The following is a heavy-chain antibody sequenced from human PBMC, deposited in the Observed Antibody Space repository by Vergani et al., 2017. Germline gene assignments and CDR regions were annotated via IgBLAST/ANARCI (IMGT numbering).Heavy chain of an antibody. V-gene: IGHV5-10-1*03. Sequence: EVQLVQSGAEVKKPGESLRISCKGSGYSFTSYWISWVRQMPWKGLEWVGGIDPSDSYTNYSPSFQGHVSISADKAISTAYLPWSSLKASDTAIYYGARPGGRRGSRFDYWGQGTLVTVSS. CDR2: IDPSDSYT. D-gene: IGHD1-14*01. CDR1: GYSFTSYW. CDR3: ARPGGRRGSRFDY. J-gene: IGHJ4*02.